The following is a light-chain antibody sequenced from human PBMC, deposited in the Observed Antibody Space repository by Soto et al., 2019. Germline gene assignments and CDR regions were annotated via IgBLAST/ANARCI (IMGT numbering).Light chain of an antibody. Sequence: EIVLTQSPGTLSLSPGERATLSCRASQSISNDYLAWYQQKPGQAPRLLIHGASSRAIGIPDRFSGGGSGTDFTLTICRLEPEDFAVYFCQHYGISVPITFGPGTKVDIK. CDR3: QHYGISVPIT. CDR1: QSISNDY. J-gene: IGKJ3*01. V-gene: IGKV3-20*01. CDR2: GAS.